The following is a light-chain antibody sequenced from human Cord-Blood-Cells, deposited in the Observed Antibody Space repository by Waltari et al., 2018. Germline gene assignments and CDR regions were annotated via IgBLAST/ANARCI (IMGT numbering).Light chain of an antibody. Sequence: IQLTQSPSSLSASVGDRVTITCRASQGISSYLAWYQQKPGKAPKLLIYAASTLQSGVPSRFSGSGSGTDFTLTISSLQPEDVGTYYCQQLNSYPLTFGGGTKVEIK. J-gene: IGKJ4*01. CDR1: QGISSY. CDR2: AAS. CDR3: QQLNSYPLT. V-gene: IGKV1-9*01.